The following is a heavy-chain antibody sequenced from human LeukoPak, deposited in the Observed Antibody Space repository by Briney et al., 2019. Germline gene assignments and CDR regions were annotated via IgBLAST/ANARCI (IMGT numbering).Heavy chain of an antibody. J-gene: IGHJ4*02. CDR1: GYSFTSYW. CDR2: IYPGDSDT. CDR3: ARLLLGGYSYGPALD. D-gene: IGHD5-18*01. Sequence: GESLKISCKGSGYSFTSYWIAWVRQIPGKGLEWMGIIYPGDSDTRYSSSFQGQVTISAGKSISTAYLQWSSLRASDIAMYYCARLLLGGYSYGPALDWGQGTLVNVS. V-gene: IGHV5-51*01.